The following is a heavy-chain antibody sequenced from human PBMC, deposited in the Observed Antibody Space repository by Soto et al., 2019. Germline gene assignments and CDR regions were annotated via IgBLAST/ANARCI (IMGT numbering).Heavy chain of an antibody. CDR2: ISGKSTYI. V-gene: IGHV3-21*01. CDR1: GFSFSDYY. D-gene: IGHD4-17*01. Sequence: VQLVESGGGLVKPGGSLRLSCAASGFSFSDYYMSWVRQAPGKGLEWVSSISGKSTYIYYAASVKGRFTISRENARNSVYLQMHSLRAEATAVYYCARDKGYGDDLDSWGQGTLVTVSS. CDR3: ARDKGYGDDLDS. J-gene: IGHJ4*02.